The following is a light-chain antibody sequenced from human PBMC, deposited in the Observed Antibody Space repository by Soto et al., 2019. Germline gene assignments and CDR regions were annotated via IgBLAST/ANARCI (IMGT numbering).Light chain of an antibody. CDR1: QSCSSN. Sequence: KKGTLSCRASQSCSSNLAWHQQKPGQAPRILMYDASTRATGISARFSGSGSGTEFTLTISRLEPEDFAVYYCQQYGIPPIRFGQVALLA. CDR3: QQYGIPPIR. J-gene: IGKJ5*01. CDR2: DAS. V-gene: IGKV3-20*01.